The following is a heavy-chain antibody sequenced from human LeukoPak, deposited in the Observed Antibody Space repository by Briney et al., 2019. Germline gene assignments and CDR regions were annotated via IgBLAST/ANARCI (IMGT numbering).Heavy chain of an antibody. D-gene: IGHD3-9*01. CDR1: GFTFSSYA. Sequence: GRSLRLSCAASGFTFSSYAMHWVRQAPGKGLEWVAFIRYDGSNKYYADSVKGRFTISRDNSKNTLYLQMNSLRAEDTAVYYCAKADNVLRYFDWLLGAFDIWGQGTMVTVSS. V-gene: IGHV3-30*02. CDR3: AKADNVLRYFDWLLGAFDI. J-gene: IGHJ3*02. CDR2: IRYDGSNK.